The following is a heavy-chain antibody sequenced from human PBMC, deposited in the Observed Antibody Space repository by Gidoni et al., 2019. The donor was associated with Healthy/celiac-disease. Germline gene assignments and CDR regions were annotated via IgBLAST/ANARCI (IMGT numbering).Heavy chain of an antibody. CDR2: ISGSGGST. J-gene: IGHJ6*02. D-gene: IGHD6-13*01. Sequence: EVQMLESGGGLVQPGGSLRLSCAASGFTFSSYAMSWVRQAPGKGLEWVSAISGSGGSTYYADSVKGRFTISRDNSKNTLYLQMNSLRAEDTAVYYCAKDLSSSSWYGGYYYYYGMDVWGQGTTVTVSS. CDR3: AKDLSSSSWYGGYYYYYGMDV. V-gene: IGHV3-23*01. CDR1: GFTFSSYA.